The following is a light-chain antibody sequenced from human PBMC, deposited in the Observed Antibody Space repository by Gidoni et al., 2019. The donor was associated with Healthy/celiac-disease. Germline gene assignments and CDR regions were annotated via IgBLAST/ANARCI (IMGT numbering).Light chain of an antibody. V-gene: IGKV1-5*01. CDR1: QSIYSW. CDR3: QQYNCYFTWT. Sequence: DIQMTQSPSTLSASVGDRVTITCRASQSIYSWFAWYQQKPGKAPKLLIYDASLLESGVPSRFSGTGSGTEFTLTISSLQPDDFATYYCQQYNCYFTWTFXXXTKVEIK. J-gene: IGKJ1*01. CDR2: DAS.